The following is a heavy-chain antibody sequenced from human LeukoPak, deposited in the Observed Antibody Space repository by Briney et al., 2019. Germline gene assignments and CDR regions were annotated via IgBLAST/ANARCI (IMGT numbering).Heavy chain of an antibody. Sequence: ASVKVSCKASGYTFTGYYMHWVRQAPGQGLEWMGWINPNSGGTNYAQKFQGRVTMTRDTSISTAYMELSRLRSDDTAVYYCARAKVVGATTKYFFDYWGQGTLVTVSS. D-gene: IGHD1-26*01. CDR1: GYTFTGYY. CDR2: INPNSGGT. J-gene: IGHJ4*02. CDR3: ARAKVVGATTKYFFDY. V-gene: IGHV1-2*02.